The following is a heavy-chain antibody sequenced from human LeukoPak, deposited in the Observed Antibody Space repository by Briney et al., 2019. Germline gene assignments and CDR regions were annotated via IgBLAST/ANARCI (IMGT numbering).Heavy chain of an antibody. CDR1: GFTFSSYC. V-gene: IGHV3-30*03. CDR2: ISKDGSIK. Sequence: SRRPSSAASGFTFSSYCMHWDRQVPGKGLEWVAVISKDGSIKHYADSVKGRFTISRDNPKNTLYQQMSSLRPEDTAVYYCARDVGYFDYWGQGTRVTVSS. D-gene: IGHD1-26*01. CDR3: ARDVGYFDY. J-gene: IGHJ4*02.